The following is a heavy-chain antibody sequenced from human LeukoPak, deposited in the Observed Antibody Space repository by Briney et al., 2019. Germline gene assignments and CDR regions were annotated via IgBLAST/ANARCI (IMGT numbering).Heavy chain of an antibody. CDR2: IGGSGGST. Sequence: GGSLRLSCAASGFTFSSYAMSWVRQAPGKGLEWVSTIGGSGGSTYYADSVKGRFTISRDNSKNTLYLQMNSLRDEDTAVYYCTKGDDSSTWYTFDIWGQGTMVTDSS. CDR3: TKGDDSSTWYTFDI. J-gene: IGHJ3*02. D-gene: IGHD6-13*01. V-gene: IGHV3-23*01. CDR1: GFTFSSYA.